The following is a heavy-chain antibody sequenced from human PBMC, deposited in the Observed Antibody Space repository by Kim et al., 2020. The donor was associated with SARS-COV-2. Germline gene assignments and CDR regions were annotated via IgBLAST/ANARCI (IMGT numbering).Heavy chain of an antibody. CDR1: GFSFSDYW. Sequence: GGSLRLSCAGSGFSFSDYWMNWVRLAPGKGLEWVANINQDGSEKYYVGSVKGRFIISRDTAKKSLFLHMNSLGLEDTAVYYCARGKVVRAAGYYYHAMDVWGQGTTVTVSS. J-gene: IGHJ6*02. V-gene: IGHV3-7*01. CDR3: ARGKVVRAAGYYYHAMDV. D-gene: IGHD6-13*01. CDR2: INQDGSEK.